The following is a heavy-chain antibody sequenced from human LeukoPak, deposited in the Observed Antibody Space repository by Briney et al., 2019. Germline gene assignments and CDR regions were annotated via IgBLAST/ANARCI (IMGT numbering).Heavy chain of an antibody. CDR3: ARDRYCSSTSCFSGAY. J-gene: IGHJ4*02. Sequence: SVKVSCKASGGTFSSYAISWVRQAPGQGLEWMGGIIPIFGTANYAQKFQGRVTITADESTSTAYMELSSLRSEDTAVYYCARDRYCSSTSCFSGAYWGQGTLVTVSS. CDR2: IIPIFGTA. V-gene: IGHV1-69*01. D-gene: IGHD2-2*01. CDR1: GGTFSSYA.